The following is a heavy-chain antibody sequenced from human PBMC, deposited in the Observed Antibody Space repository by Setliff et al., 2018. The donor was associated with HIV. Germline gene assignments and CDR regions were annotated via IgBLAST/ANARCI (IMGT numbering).Heavy chain of an antibody. Sequence: GASVKVSCKASGYSLSTYAISWVRQAPGQGLEWMGGIIPIFKSADYAQKLQGRVIMTTDTSTSTAYMELRSLRSDDTAMYYCATQRDIVMVPGQGGFDIWAQGTMVTVSS. J-gene: IGHJ3*02. CDR2: IIPIFKSA. D-gene: IGHD2-2*01. V-gene: IGHV1-18*01. CDR1: GYSLSTYA. CDR3: ATQRDIVMVPGQGGFDI.